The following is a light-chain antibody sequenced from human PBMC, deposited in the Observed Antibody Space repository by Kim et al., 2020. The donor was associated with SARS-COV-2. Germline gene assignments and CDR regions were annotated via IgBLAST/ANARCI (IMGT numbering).Light chain of an antibody. CDR1: QSVSSNS. CDR3: QQYGRSPFT. Sequence: EIVLTQSPGTLSLSPGDRGTLSCRASQSVSSNSLAWFQQKPGQAPRLLVYGASNRAIGVPDRFSGSCSGTDFTLTIDRLEPEDFAVYYCQQYGRSPFTFGPGTKVDIK. V-gene: IGKV3-20*01. CDR2: GAS. J-gene: IGKJ3*01.